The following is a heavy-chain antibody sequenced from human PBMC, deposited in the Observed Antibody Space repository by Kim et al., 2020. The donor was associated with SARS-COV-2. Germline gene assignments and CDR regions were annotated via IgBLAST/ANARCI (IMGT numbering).Heavy chain of an antibody. D-gene: IGHD2-2*01. CDR2: INHSGST. CDR3: ARGLGYCSSTSCYRPLKYYYGMDV. J-gene: IGHJ6*02. V-gene: IGHV4-34*01. Sequence: SETLSLTCAVYGGSFSGYYWSWIRQPPGKGLEWIGEINHSGSTNYNPSLKSRVTISVDTSKNQFSLKLSSVTAADTAVYYCARGLGYCSSTSCYRPLKYYYGMDVWGQGTTVTVSS. CDR1: GGSFSGYY.